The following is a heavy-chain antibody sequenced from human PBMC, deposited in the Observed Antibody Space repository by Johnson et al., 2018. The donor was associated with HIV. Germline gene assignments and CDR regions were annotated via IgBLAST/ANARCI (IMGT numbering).Heavy chain of an antibody. CDR2: ISGSGGST. V-gene: IGHV3-NL1*01. Sequence: QVQLVESGGGVVQPGGSLRLSCAASGFTFSTYGMHWVRQAPGKGLEWVSAISGSGGSTGYADSVKGRFTISRDSSKNTLYLQMNSLRIEDTAVYYCARGSRYTYDNDDVYLLQAFDVWGQGTVVTVSS. J-gene: IGHJ3*01. D-gene: IGHD3-16*01. CDR3: ARGSRYTYDNDDVYLLQAFDV. CDR1: GFTFSTYG.